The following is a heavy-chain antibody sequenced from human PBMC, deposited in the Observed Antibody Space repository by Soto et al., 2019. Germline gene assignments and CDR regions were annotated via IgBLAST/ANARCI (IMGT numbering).Heavy chain of an antibody. Sequence: EVQLVESGGGLVQPGGSLRLSCAASGLTVSNSYMNWVRQAPGEGLEWVSILYSDGTTYYADSVKGRFTISRDNSKNTLYLQMHSLRADDKAVYYCARDTTVTTPTYFASWGQGTLVIVSS. CDR3: ARDTTVTTPTYFAS. CDR1: GLTVSNSY. J-gene: IGHJ4*02. V-gene: IGHV3-66*01. D-gene: IGHD4-17*01. CDR2: LYSDGTT.